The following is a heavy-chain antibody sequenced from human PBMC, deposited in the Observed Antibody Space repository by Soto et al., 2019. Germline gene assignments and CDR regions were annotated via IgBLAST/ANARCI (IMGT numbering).Heavy chain of an antibody. J-gene: IGHJ4*02. CDR2: ISSSGNTI. Sequence: PGGSLSLSCAASGFPFSNYKMNWVRQVPGKGLEWVSYISSSGNTIHYAASVKGGFTISRDNAKKSLYLQMNSLRAEDTAVYYCARDEYGGAYDYWGQGTLVTVSS. D-gene: IGHD4-17*01. CDR1: GFPFSNYK. V-gene: IGHV3-48*03. CDR3: ARDEYGGAYDY.